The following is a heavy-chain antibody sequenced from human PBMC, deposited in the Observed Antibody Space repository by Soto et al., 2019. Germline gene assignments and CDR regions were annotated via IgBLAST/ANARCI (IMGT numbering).Heavy chain of an antibody. V-gene: IGHV3-43*01. CDR3: AKDILPWELLYYGMDV. CDR1: GFTFDDYT. D-gene: IGHD1-26*01. Sequence: GGSLRLSCAASGFTFDDYTMHWVRQAPGKGLEWVSLISWDGGSTYYADSVKGRFTISRDNSKNSLYLQMNSLRTEDTALYYCAKDILPWELLYYGMDVWGQGTTVTVSS. J-gene: IGHJ6*02. CDR2: ISWDGGST.